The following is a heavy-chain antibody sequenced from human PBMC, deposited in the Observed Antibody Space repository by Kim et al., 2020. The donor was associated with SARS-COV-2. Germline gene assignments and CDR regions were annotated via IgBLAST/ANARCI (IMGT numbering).Heavy chain of an antibody. Sequence: GGSLRLSCAASGFTFSSYAMSWVRQAPGKGLEWVSRISASGGDTYYADSVQGRFTISRDNSKNALNLQMNSLRAEDTALYYCAKVTTITAPFYDYWGQGTVVTVSS. V-gene: IGHV3-23*01. CDR2: ISASGGDT. D-gene: IGHD4-4*01. CDR1: GFTFSSYA. CDR3: AKVTTITAPFYDY. J-gene: IGHJ4*02.